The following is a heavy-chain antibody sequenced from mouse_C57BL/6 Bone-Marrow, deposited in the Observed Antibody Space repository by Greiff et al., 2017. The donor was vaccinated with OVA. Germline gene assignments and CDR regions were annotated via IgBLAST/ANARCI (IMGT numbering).Heavy chain of an antibody. V-gene: IGHV1-64*01. D-gene: IGHD2-2*01. CDR2: IHPNSGST. Sequence: QVQLQQPGAELVKPGASVKLSCKASGYTFTSYWMHWVKQRPGQGLEWIGMIHPNSGSTNYNEKFKSKATLTVDKSSSTAYMQRSSLTSDDSAVYYCAFPGFPYAMDYWGQGTSVTVSS. J-gene: IGHJ4*01. CDR1: GYTFTSYW. CDR3: AFPGFPYAMDY.